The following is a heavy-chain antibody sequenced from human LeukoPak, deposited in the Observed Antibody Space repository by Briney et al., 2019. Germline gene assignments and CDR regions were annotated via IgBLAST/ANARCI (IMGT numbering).Heavy chain of an antibody. Sequence: PGGSLRLSCAASGFSFNSDWMDWVRQAPGKGLEWVANIKHDESEKNYLDSVKGRFTISRDNAQNSLYLQMNGLRVEDTAVYYCTRRLDDWCQGTLVTVSS. J-gene: IGHJ4*02. CDR3: TRRLDD. V-gene: IGHV3-7*01. CDR2: IKHDESEK. CDR1: GFSFNSDW. D-gene: IGHD3-16*01.